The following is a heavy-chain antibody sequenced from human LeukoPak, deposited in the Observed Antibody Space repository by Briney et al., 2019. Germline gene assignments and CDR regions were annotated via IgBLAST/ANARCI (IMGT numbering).Heavy chain of an antibody. D-gene: IGHD2-2*01. J-gene: IGHJ4*02. CDR1: GFSLSTSGVG. V-gene: IGHV2-5*01. Sequence: ESGPTLVNPTQTLTLTCTYTFSGFSLSTSGVGVAWLRQSPGKALEWLALIDWNDDKHYSPSLKSRLTIIKDTSKNQVVLTMTNMDPVDTDTYYCARTIEVVSAAKPRPAREFDYWGQGTLVTVSS. CDR2: IDWNDDK. CDR3: ARTIEVVSAAKPRPAREFDY.